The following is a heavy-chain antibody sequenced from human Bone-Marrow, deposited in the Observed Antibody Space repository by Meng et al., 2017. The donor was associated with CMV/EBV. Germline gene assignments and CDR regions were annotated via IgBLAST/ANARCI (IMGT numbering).Heavy chain of an antibody. CDR3: ARLSPRVRGALDI. V-gene: IGHV3-30*03. Sequence: GGSLRLSCAVYGGSFSGYYWSWIRQPPGKGLEWVAVISYDGSNKYYADSVKGRFTISRDNAKNTLYLQMNSLRAEDTAVYYCARLSPRVRGALDIWGQGTMVTVSS. CDR2: ISYDGSNK. CDR1: GGSFSGYY. J-gene: IGHJ3*02. D-gene: IGHD2-21*01.